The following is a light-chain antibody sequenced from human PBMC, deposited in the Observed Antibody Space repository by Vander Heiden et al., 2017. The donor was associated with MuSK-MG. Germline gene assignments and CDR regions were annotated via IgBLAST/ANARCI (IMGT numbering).Light chain of an antibody. Sequence: DIVMTQSPDSLAVSLGERATINCKSSQSVLYSSNNQNYLAWYQQKPGQPPKLLIYWASTRESGVPDRFSGSGSGTDFTLTISSLQAEDVAVYYCQQYSSSPSTFGPGTKLELK. CDR2: WAS. V-gene: IGKV4-1*01. J-gene: IGKJ2*01. CDR1: QSVLYSSNNQNY. CDR3: QQYSSSPST.